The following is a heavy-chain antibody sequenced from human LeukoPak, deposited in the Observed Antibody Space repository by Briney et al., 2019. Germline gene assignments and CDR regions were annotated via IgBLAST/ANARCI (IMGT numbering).Heavy chain of an antibody. Sequence: PSETLSLTCTVSGGSISSYYWSWIRQPPGKGLEWIGYIYYSGSTNYNPSLKSRVTISVDTSKNQFSLKQSSVTAADTAVYYCAGSYDFWSGYHFDYWGQGTLVTVSS. CDR3: AGSYDFWSGYHFDY. V-gene: IGHV4-59*08. D-gene: IGHD3-3*01. J-gene: IGHJ4*02. CDR1: GGSISSYY. CDR2: IYYSGST.